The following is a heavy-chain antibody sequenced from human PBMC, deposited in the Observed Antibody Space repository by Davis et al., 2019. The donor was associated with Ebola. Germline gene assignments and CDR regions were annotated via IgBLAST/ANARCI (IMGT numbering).Heavy chain of an antibody. D-gene: IGHD2-15*01. Sequence: PGGSLRLSCAASGFTFSSFAMHWVRQAPGKGLEWVAVISSDGSNKYYAGSVWGRFTISRDNSNNTVFLQMNSLRVEDTAVYFCARGPSDGRYSNYWGQGTLVTASS. CDR2: ISSDGSNK. V-gene: IGHV3-30-3*01. CDR3: ARGPSDGRYSNY. CDR1: GFTFSSFA. J-gene: IGHJ4*02.